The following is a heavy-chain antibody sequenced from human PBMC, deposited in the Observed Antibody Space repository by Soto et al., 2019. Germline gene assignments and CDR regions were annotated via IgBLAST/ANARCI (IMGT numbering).Heavy chain of an antibody. CDR3: AKHSEYQLLSWLDP. D-gene: IGHD2-2*01. Sequence: GGSMRLSSAASGFSFSTYAMSWVRQAPGKGLEWVSGISAGGGNTYYADSVRGRFTISRDNSKNTVDLQISSLRAEDTALYYCAKHSEYQLLSWLDPWGLGTLVTVSS. CDR1: GFSFSTYA. CDR2: ISAGGGNT. J-gene: IGHJ5*02. V-gene: IGHV3-23*01.